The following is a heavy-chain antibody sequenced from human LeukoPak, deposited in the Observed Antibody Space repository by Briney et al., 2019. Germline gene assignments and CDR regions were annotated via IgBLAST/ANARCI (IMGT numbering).Heavy chain of an antibody. V-gene: IGHV3-7*04. CDR1: GFTFSTYW. Sequence: GGSLRLSCAASGFTFSTYWMSWVRQTPGNGLEWVANIKKDGSEEYYVDSVKGRFTISRDNAKNSLYLQMNSLRAEDTAVYYCARDASGYALYFDYWGQGTLVTVSS. D-gene: IGHD5-12*01. CDR3: ARDASGYALYFDY. J-gene: IGHJ4*02. CDR2: IKKDGSEE.